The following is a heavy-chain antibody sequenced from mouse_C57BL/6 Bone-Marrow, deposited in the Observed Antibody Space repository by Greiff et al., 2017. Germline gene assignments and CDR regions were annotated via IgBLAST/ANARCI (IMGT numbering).Heavy chain of an antibody. CDR3: ARWGYGSSSWVAY. J-gene: IGHJ3*01. CDR2: IHPNSGST. D-gene: IGHD1-1*01. V-gene: IGHV1-64*01. CDR1: GYTFTSYW. Sequence: QVQLQQPGAELVKPGASVKLSCKASGYTFTSYWMHWVKQRPGQGLEWIGMIHPNSGSTNYNEKFKSKATLTVDKSSSTAYMQLSSLTSEDSAVYYCARWGYGSSSWVAYWGQGTLVTVSA.